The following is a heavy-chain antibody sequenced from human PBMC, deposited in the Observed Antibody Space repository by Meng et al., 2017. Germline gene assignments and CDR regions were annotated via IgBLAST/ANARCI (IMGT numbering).Heavy chain of an antibody. J-gene: IGHJ4*02. CDR3: ARGKRYYYDSSGYYPDY. V-gene: IGHV3-48*03. Sequence: GESLKISCAASGFTFSSYEMNWVRQAPGKGLEWVSYISSSGSTIYYADSVKGRFTISRDNAKNSLYLQMSSLRAEDTAVYYCARGKRYYYDSSGYYPDYWGQGTLVTVSS. CDR1: GFTFSSYE. CDR2: ISSSGSTI. D-gene: IGHD3-22*01.